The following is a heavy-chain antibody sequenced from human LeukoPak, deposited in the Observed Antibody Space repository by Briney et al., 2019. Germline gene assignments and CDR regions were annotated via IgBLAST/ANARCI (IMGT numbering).Heavy chain of an antibody. CDR2: ISSSSGTI. J-gene: IGHJ4*02. CDR3: ARALGITGTTDFDY. D-gene: IGHD1-7*01. Sequence: GGSLRLSCAASGFTFSSYSMNWVRQAPGKGLEWVSYISSSSGTIYYADSVKGRFTISRDNAKNSLYLQMNSLRDEDTAVYYCARALGITGTTDFDYWGQGTLVTVSS. CDR1: GFTFSSYS. V-gene: IGHV3-48*02.